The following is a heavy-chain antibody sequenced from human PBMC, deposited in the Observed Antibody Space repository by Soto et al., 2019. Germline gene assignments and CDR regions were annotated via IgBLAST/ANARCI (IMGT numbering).Heavy chain of an antibody. J-gene: IGHJ4*02. CDR3: TRAPVSGSYCFDF. D-gene: IGHD1-26*01. Sequence: QVQLQESGSGLVKPSETLSLTCTVSGGSVSSGNYYWSWIRQPPGKGLEWIGYIFHTGTTNYNPSLKSRVTISLYTSMNQFSLKLSSVTPADTAVYYCTRAPVSGSYCFDFWGQGTPVTVSS. CDR2: IFHTGTT. V-gene: IGHV4-61*01. CDR1: GGSVSSGNYY.